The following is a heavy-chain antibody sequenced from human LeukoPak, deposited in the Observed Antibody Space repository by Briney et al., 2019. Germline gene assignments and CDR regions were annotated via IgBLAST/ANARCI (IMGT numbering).Heavy chain of an antibody. CDR1: GFTLDDYG. CDR3: ARGGLAAAGRAPYYYCMDV. CDR2: INWNGGST. J-gene: IGHJ6*03. Sequence: GGSLRLSCAASGFTLDDYGMSWVRQAPGKGLEWVSGINWNGGSTDYADSVKGRFTISRDNAKNSLYLQMNSLRAEDTALYYCARGGLAAAGRAPYYYCMDVWGKGTTVTVSS. V-gene: IGHV3-20*04. D-gene: IGHD6-13*01.